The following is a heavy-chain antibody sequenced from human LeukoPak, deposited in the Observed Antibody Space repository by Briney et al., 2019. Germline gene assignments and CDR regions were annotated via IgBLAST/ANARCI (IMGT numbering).Heavy chain of an antibody. J-gene: IGHJ5*02. CDR1: GGSISSGSYY. D-gene: IGHD2/OR15-2a*01. CDR2: IYTSGST. V-gene: IGHV4-61*02. CDR3: ARLRNKYNWFDP. Sequence: SETLSLTCTVSGGSISSGSYYWSWIRQPAGKGLEWIGRIYTSGSTNYNPSLKSRVTISVDRSKNQFSLKLSSVTAADTAAYYCARLRNKYNWFDPWGQGTLVTVSS.